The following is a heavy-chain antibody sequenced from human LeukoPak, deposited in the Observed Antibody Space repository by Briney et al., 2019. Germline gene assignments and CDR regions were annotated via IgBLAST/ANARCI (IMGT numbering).Heavy chain of an antibody. D-gene: IGHD5-24*01. J-gene: IGHJ3*02. CDR3: ARALEMATIEYAFDI. Sequence: GGSLRLSCAGSGFTFSSHAMSWVRQAPGKGLEWVSGINSGGSSAYYADPVRGRFTISRDNAKNSLYLQMNSLRAEDTAVYYCARALEMATIEYAFDIWGQGTMVTVSS. CDR1: GFTFSSHA. CDR2: INSGGSSA. V-gene: IGHV3-23*01.